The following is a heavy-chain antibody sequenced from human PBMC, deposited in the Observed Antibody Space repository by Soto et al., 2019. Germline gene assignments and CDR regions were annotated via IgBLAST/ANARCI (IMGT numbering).Heavy chain of an antibody. CDR3: ARGEGYYDFWSGYYSSFDY. V-gene: IGHV4-61*01. J-gene: IGHJ4*02. D-gene: IGHD3-3*01. Sequence: SETLSLTCTVSGGSVSSGSYYWIWIRQPPGKGLEWIGYIYYSGSTNYNPSLKSRVTISVDTSKNQFSLKLSSVTAADTAVYYCARGEGYYDFWSGYYSSFDYWGQGTLVTVSS. CDR2: IYYSGST. CDR1: GGSVSSGSYY.